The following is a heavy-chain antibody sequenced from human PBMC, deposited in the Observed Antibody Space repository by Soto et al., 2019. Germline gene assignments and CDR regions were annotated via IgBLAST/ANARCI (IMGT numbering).Heavy chain of an antibody. J-gene: IGHJ3*01. CDR3: AKDIYRNSYGFDV. CDR2: MSNDGDRI. CDR1: GFIFSNYG. D-gene: IGHD5-12*01. Sequence: QLLESGGGSVQPGGSLRLSCVASGFIFSNYGMTWVRQAPGKGLEWVSGMSNDGDRIYYADSVRGRFTISRDNSKNTVFLQMNSLRAKDTALYYCAKDIYRNSYGFDVWGQGTMVTVS. V-gene: IGHV3-23*01.